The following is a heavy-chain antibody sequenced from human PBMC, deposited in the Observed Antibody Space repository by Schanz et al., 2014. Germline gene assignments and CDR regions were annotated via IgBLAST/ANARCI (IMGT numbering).Heavy chain of an antibody. J-gene: IGHJ6*03. Sequence: QVHLVQSGAEVKKPGASVKVSCKASGYNITSNDVTWVRQATGQGLEWMGWMNPNSGNTGYAQKFQGRVTMTRNTSISTAYMELSSLRSEDTAVYYCARLGTGMAVAGSVIDSYYYYMDVWDEGTTVTVSS. D-gene: IGHD6-19*01. V-gene: IGHV1-8*01. CDR1: GYNITSND. CDR3: ARLGTGMAVAGSVIDSYYYYMDV. CDR2: MNPNSGNT.